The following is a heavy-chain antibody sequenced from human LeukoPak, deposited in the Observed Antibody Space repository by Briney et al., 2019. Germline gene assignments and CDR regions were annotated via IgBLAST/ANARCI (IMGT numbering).Heavy chain of an antibody. Sequence: GASVKVSCKASGYTFTGYYMHWVRQAPGQGLEWMGWINPNSGGTNYAQKFQGRVTMTRDTSISTAYMELSRLRSDDTAVYYCARDLRVVTPSHWFDPWGQGTLVTVSS. J-gene: IGHJ5*02. V-gene: IGHV1-2*02. CDR1: GYTFTGYY. CDR3: ARDLRVVTPSHWFDP. D-gene: IGHD4-23*01. CDR2: INPNSGGT.